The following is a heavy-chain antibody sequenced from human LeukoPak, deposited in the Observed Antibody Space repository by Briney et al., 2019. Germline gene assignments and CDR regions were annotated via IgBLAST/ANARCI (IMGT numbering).Heavy chain of an antibody. CDR2: INHSGST. CDR1: GGSFSGYY. D-gene: IGHD6-13*01. J-gene: IGHJ4*02. Sequence: PSETLSLTCAVYGGSFSGYYWSRIRQPPGKGLEWIGEINHSGSTNYNPSLKSRVTISVDTSKNQFSLKLSSVTAADTAVYYCARLWYSSSWYGTRWRTFGYWGQGTLVTVSS. V-gene: IGHV4-34*01. CDR3: ARLWYSSSWYGTRWRTFGY.